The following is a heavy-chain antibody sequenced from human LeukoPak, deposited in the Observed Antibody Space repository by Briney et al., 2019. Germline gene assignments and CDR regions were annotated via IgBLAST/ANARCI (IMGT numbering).Heavy chain of an antibody. V-gene: IGHV4-59*01. D-gene: IGHD4-17*01. CDR3: ARGIESYGDYGY. CDR2: MYNSGST. Sequence: SETLSLTCTVSGGSICGSYWSWIRQPPGKGLEWIAYMYNSGSTNYNPSLKSRVTISIDTSKNQFSLKLSSLTAADTAIYYCARGIESYGDYGYWGQGILVTVSS. CDR1: GGSICGSY. J-gene: IGHJ4*02.